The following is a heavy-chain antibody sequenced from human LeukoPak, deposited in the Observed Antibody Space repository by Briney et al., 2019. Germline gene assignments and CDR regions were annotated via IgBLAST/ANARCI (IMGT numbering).Heavy chain of an antibody. Sequence: GASVKVSCKASGYTFTGYYMHWVRQAPGQGLEWMGWINPNSGGTNYAQKFQGWVIMTRDTSISTAYMELSRLRSDDTAVYYCARALLTGSYYDSSGYHFDYWGQGTLVTVSS. CDR1: GYTFTGYY. CDR2: INPNSGGT. D-gene: IGHD3-22*01. CDR3: ARALLTGSYYDSSGYHFDY. V-gene: IGHV1-2*04. J-gene: IGHJ4*02.